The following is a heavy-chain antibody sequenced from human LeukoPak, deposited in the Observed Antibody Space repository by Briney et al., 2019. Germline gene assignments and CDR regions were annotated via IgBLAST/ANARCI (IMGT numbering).Heavy chain of an antibody. J-gene: IGHJ4*02. CDR2: VYNGGST. Sequence: PGGSLRLSCAASGFTFSTYWMHCVRQAPGKGLVWVSVVYNGGSTNYADSVKGRFTISRDNSKNTLDLQMNSLRAEDTAVYFCARASQWLAFDYWGQGTLVTVSS. D-gene: IGHD6-19*01. CDR3: ARASQWLAFDY. V-gene: IGHV3-66*01. CDR1: GFTFSTYW.